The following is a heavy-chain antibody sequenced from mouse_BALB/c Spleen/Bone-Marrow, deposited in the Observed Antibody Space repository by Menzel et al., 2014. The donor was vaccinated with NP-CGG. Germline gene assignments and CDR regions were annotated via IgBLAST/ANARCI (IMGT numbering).Heavy chain of an antibody. CDR1: GYTFTSSW. J-gene: IGHJ1*01. CDR2: IHPNSGNA. D-gene: IGHD5-5*01. CDR3: AREKIYLWYFDV. Sequence: VQGVESGSVLVRPGASVKLSCKASGYTFTSSWMHWAKQRPGQGLEWIGEIHPNSGNANYNEKFKGKATLTVDTSSSTAYVDLSSLTSEDSAVYYCAREKIYLWYFDVWGAGTTVTVSS. V-gene: IGHV1S130*01.